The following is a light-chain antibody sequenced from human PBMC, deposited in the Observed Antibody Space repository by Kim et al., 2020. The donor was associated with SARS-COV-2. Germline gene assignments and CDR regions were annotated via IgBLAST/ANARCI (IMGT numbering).Light chain of an antibody. V-gene: IGLV3-9*01. J-gene: IGLJ3*02. CDR1: NIGSKK. Sequence: VALRQSATITWGVKNIGSKKVYWYQQKPAPAPVLVIYRDTNRPSEIPERFSGSNSGNPATLTISRAQAGDEADYYCQVWDSSTAVFGGGTQLTVL. CDR2: RDT. CDR3: QVWDSSTAV.